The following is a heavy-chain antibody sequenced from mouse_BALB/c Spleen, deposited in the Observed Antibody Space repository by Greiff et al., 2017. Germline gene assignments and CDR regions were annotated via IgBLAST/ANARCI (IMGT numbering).Heavy chain of an antibody. V-gene: IGHV5-17*02. Sequence: EVQRVESGGGLVQPGGSRKLSCAASGFTFSSFGMHWVRQAPEKGLEWVAYISSGSSTIYYADTVKGRFTISRDNPKNTLFLQMTSLRSEDTAMYYCGRGDYCALDYWGQGTSVTVSA. J-gene: IGHJ4*01. CDR3: GRGDYCALDY. CDR2: ISSGSSTI. CDR1: GFTFSSFG.